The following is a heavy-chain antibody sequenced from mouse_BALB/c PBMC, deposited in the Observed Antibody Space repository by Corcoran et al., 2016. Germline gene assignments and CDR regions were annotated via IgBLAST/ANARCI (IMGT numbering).Heavy chain of an antibody. CDR1: GYTFTNYG. D-gene: IGHD6-1*01. J-gene: IGHJ4*01. Sequence: QIQLVQSGPELKKPGETVKISCKASGYTFTNYGMNWVKQAPGKGLKWMGWINTYTGETTYADDFKGRFAFSLVTSASTAYLQINNLKNEDTATYFCAREPDAMDYWGQGISVTVSS. CDR3: AREPDAMDY. V-gene: IGHV9-3-1*01. CDR2: INTYTGET.